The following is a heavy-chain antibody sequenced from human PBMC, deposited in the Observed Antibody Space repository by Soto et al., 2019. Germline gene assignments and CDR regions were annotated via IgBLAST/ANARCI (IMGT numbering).Heavy chain of an antibody. V-gene: IGHV1-18*04. Sequence: ASVKVSCKASGYTFTSYGISWVRQAPGQGLEWMGWISAYNGNTNYAQKLQGRVTMTTDTSTSTAYMELGSLRSDDTAVYYCARPNPTTVTTGFWFDPWGQGTLVTVSS. D-gene: IGHD4-17*01. CDR3: ARPNPTTVTTGFWFDP. CDR2: ISAYNGNT. CDR1: GYTFTSYG. J-gene: IGHJ5*02.